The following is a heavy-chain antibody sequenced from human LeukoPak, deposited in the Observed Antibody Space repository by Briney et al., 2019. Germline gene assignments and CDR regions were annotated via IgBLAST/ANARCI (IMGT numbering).Heavy chain of an antibody. Sequence: GGSLRLSCAASGFTFSSYAMSWVRQAPGKGLEWVSAISGSGGSTYYADSVKGRFTISRDNSKNTLYLQMNSLRAEDTAVYYCAKDPGPDYADYSPHYYGMDVWGQGTTVTVSS. CDR3: AKDPGPDYADYSPHYYGMDV. D-gene: IGHD4-17*01. V-gene: IGHV3-23*01. CDR1: GFTFSSYA. J-gene: IGHJ6*02. CDR2: ISGSGGST.